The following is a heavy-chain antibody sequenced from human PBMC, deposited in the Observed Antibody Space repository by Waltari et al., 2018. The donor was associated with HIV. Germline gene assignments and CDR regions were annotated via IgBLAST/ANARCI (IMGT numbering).Heavy chain of an antibody. CDR2: INHRGTA. Sequence: QVQLQERGAGQVKPTETLSLTCALHRATFTGYYWSWIRQTPGKGLEWIGEINHRGTANYNPSLKSRVTMSSDTSKNQFSLKLTSVTAADTAVYYCAGGPFYYDLGGAALVRSDYSYYYGLDAWGQGTTVTVS. D-gene: IGHD3-16*01. CDR3: AGGPFYYDLGGAALVRSDYSYYYGLDA. CDR1: RATFTGYY. J-gene: IGHJ6*02. V-gene: IGHV4-34*01.